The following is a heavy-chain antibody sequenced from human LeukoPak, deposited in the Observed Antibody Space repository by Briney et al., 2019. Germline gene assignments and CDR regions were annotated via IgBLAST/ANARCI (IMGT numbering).Heavy chain of an antibody. Sequence: PGGSLRLSCAASGFPLSSYEMNWVRHAPGRGREWVSYFSSSGSTIYYADSVKGRFTISRENAKNSLYPQMNSLRAEDTAVYYCASQYYDILTGYYHSFDCWGQGTLVTVSS. CDR2: FSSSGSTI. CDR3: ASQYYDILTGYYHSFDC. J-gene: IGHJ4*02. V-gene: IGHV3-48*03. D-gene: IGHD3-9*01. CDR1: GFPLSSYE.